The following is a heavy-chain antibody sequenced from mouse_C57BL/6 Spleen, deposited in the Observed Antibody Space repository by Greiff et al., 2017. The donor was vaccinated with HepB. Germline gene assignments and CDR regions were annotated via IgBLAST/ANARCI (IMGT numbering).Heavy chain of an antibody. J-gene: IGHJ4*01. CDR3: ASGYGNYGGYAMDY. D-gene: IGHD2-1*01. CDR2: IDPSDSYT. V-gene: IGHV1-69*01. CDR1: GYTFTSYW. Sequence: QVQLQQPGAVLVMPGASVKLSCKASGYTFTSYWMHWVKQRPGQGLEWIGEIDPSDSYTNYNQKFKGKSTLTVDKSSSTAYMQLSSLTSEDSAVYYCASGYGNYGGYAMDYWGQGTSVTVSS.